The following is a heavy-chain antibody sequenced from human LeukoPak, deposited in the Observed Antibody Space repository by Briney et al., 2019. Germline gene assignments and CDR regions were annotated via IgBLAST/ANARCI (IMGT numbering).Heavy chain of an antibody. D-gene: IGHD3-22*01. CDR2: VSGSGGST. CDR3: AKPRSDYYYSAFDY. V-gene: IGHV3-23*01. J-gene: IGHJ4*02. Sequence: GGSLRLSCAASGFTFSSYAMSWVRQAPGKGLEWVSGVSGSGGSTYYADSVKGRFTISRDNSKNTLYLQMNSLRAEDTAVYYCAKPRSDYYYSAFDYRGQGTLVTVSS. CDR1: GFTFSSYA.